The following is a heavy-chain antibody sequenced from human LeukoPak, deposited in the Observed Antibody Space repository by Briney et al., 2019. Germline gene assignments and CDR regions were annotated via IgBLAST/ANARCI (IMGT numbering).Heavy chain of an antibody. CDR1: GFTFSSYA. V-gene: IGHV3-30-3*01. CDR3: ARDQVAGTFDY. J-gene: IGHJ4*02. D-gene: IGHD6-19*01. CDR2: ISYDGSNK. Sequence: GGSLRLSCAASGFTFSSYAMHWVRQAPGKRLEWVAVISYDGSNKYYADSVKGRFTISRDDSKNTLYLQMNSLRAEDTAVYYCARDQVAGTFDYWGQGTLVTVSS.